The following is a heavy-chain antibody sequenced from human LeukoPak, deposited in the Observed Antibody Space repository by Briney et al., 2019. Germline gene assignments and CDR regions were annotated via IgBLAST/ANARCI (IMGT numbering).Heavy chain of an antibody. CDR3: AKVHPGSGSHVGMDV. V-gene: IGHV1-46*01. D-gene: IGHD3-10*01. J-gene: IGHJ6*02. Sequence: EASVKVSCKASGYTFTRYYIHWVRQAPGQGLEWMGIINPSGNSTSYAQKFQGRVTMTRDTSTSTVYMELSSLRSEDTAVYYCAKVHPGSGSHVGMDVWGQGTTVTVSS. CDR2: INPSGNST. CDR1: GYTFTRYY.